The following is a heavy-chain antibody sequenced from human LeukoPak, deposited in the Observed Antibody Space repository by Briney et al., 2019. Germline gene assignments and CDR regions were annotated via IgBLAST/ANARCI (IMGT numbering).Heavy chain of an antibody. V-gene: IGHV1-69*01. CDR1: GGTFSSYA. D-gene: IGHD5-12*01. CDR2: IIPIFGTA. CDR3: ARGGVSGYVRSYFDY. J-gene: IGHJ4*02. Sequence: SVKVSCKASGGTFSSYAISWVRQAPGQGLEWMGGIIPIFGTANYAQKFQGRVTITADESTSTAYMELSSLRSEDTAVYYCARGGVSGYVRSYFDYWGQGTLVTVSS.